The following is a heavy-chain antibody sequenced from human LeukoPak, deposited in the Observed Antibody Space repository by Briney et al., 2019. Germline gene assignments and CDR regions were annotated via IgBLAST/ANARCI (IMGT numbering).Heavy chain of an antibody. Sequence: SETLSLTCTVSGGFISSYYWSWIRQPPGKGLEWIGYIYYSGSTNYNPSLKSRVTISVDTSKNQFSLKLSSVTAADTAVYYCARDRIAVADPPNWFDPWGQGTLVTVSS. CDR1: GGFISSYY. J-gene: IGHJ5*02. CDR3: ARDRIAVADPPNWFDP. CDR2: IYYSGST. V-gene: IGHV4-59*01. D-gene: IGHD6-19*01.